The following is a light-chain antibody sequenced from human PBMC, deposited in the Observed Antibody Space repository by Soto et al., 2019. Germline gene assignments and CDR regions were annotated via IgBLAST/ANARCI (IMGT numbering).Light chain of an antibody. CDR3: TSYAGSSIPVV. J-gene: IGLJ2*01. CDR1: SSDVGKYNF. Sequence: QSALTRPPSASGFPGQSVTISCTGASSDVGKYNFVSWYQQHPGKAPKLMIYDVTERPSGVPDRFSGSKSGNTASLTVSGLQAEDEADYYCTSYAGSSIPVVFGGGTKLTVL. V-gene: IGLV2-8*01. CDR2: DVT.